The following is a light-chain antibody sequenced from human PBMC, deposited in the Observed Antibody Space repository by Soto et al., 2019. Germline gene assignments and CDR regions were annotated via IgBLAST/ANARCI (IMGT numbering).Light chain of an antibody. CDR1: QSISTW. CDR2: WAS. Sequence: DNHMTQSPATLSASVGDRVTITCRASQSISTWLAWYQQKPGKAPKLLIYWASSLESGVPSRFSGSGSGTEFTLTISSLQPDDFATYYCQHYTTYSGTFGPGTKVDIK. J-gene: IGKJ3*01. V-gene: IGKV1-5*03. CDR3: QHYTTYSGT.